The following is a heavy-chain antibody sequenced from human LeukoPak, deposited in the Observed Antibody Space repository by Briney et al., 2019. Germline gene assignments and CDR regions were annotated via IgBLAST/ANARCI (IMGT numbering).Heavy chain of an antibody. Sequence: PSETLSLTCTLAGGSINIPYWSWIRQPPGKGLEWIGYLYDRGSTNYNPSLKSRVTISVDTSKNQFSLKLTSVTAADAAVYYCASGVVVTGSDAFDIWGQGTMVTVSS. CDR3: ASGVVVTGSDAFDI. CDR2: LYDRGST. V-gene: IGHV4-59*11. D-gene: IGHD2-21*02. J-gene: IGHJ3*02. CDR1: GGSINIPY.